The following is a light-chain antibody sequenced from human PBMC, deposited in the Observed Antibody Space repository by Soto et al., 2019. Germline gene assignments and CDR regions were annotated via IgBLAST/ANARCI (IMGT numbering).Light chain of an antibody. CDR1: SVGGKS. CDR2: YDS. Sequence: SYELTQPPSVSVAPGETATITCGGNSVGGKSVHWYQQKPGQAPVLVIYYDSDWPSGIPERFSGSNSGNTATLTISRVEAGDEADYYCQVWDSSSDHVIFGGGTKLTVL. J-gene: IGLJ2*01. V-gene: IGLV3-21*04. CDR3: QVWDSSSDHVI.